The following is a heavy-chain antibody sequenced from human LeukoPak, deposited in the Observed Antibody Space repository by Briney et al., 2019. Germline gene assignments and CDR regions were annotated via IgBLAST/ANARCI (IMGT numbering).Heavy chain of an antibody. CDR3: AKDRRTYSGYERWFDP. J-gene: IGHJ5*02. CDR1: GFTFSNYG. V-gene: IGHV3-30*18. Sequence: GGSLRLSCAASGFTFSNYGMNWVRQAPGKGLEWVAVISYDGTYKYYADSVKGRFTISRDSSTNTVYLQMNSLRAEDTAVYYCAKDRRTYSGYERWFDPWGQGTLVTVSS. CDR2: ISYDGTYK. D-gene: IGHD5-12*01.